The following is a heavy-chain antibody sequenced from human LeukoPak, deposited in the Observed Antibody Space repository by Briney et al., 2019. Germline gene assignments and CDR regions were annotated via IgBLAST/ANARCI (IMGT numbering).Heavy chain of an antibody. J-gene: IGHJ2*01. CDR3: AREAAWGNWYFDH. V-gene: IGHV3-33*08. D-gene: IGHD3-16*01. Sequence: PGRSLRLSCAASGFTFSRHGMRWVRQAPGKGLEWVAVIGDTGRAKYYADSVEGRFTASRDNFKNTLYLEMNSLRYDDTALYYCAREAAWGNWYFDHWGRGTLVTVSS. CDR2: IGDTGRAK. CDR1: GFTFSRHG.